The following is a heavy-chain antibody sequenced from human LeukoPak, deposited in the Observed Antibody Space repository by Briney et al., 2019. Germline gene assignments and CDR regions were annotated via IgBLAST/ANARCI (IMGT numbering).Heavy chain of an antibody. CDR1: GGSFSGYY. Sequence: KASETLSLTCAVYGGSFSGYYWSWIRQPPGKGLEWIGEIYHSGSSNYNPSLKSRVTISVDKSKNQFSLKLSSVTAADTAVYYCATSYTFGGVIAPAYWGQGTLVTVSS. CDR2: IYHSGSS. V-gene: IGHV4-34*01. D-gene: IGHD3-16*02. CDR3: ATSYTFGGVIAPAY. J-gene: IGHJ4*02.